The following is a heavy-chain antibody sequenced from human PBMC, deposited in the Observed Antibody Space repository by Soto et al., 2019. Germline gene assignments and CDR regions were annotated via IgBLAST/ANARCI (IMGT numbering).Heavy chain of an antibody. Sequence: PSETLSLTCAVYGGSFSGYYWSWIRQPPGKGLEWIGEINHSGSTNYNPSLKSRVTISVDTSKNQFSLKLSSVTAADTAVYYCARTRGTAITFGGVIVTPHDYWGQGTLVTVSS. J-gene: IGHJ4*02. CDR1: GGSFSGYY. V-gene: IGHV4-34*01. D-gene: IGHD3-16*02. CDR3: ARTRGTAITFGGVIVTPHDY. CDR2: INHSGST.